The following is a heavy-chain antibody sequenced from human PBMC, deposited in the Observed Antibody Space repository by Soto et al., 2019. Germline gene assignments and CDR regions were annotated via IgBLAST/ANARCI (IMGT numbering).Heavy chain of an antibody. V-gene: IGHV1-2*04. CDR3: ARGVDTAMVFASSYYYYGMDV. D-gene: IGHD5-18*01. J-gene: IGHJ6*02. CDR2: INPNSGGT. CDR1: GDAFTGYY. Sequence: GASVKVSCKASGDAFTGYYMHWVRQAPGQGLEWMGWINPNSGGTNYAQKFQGWVTMTRDTSISTAYMELSRLRSDDTAVYYCARGVDTAMVFASSYYYYGMDVWGQGTTVTVSS.